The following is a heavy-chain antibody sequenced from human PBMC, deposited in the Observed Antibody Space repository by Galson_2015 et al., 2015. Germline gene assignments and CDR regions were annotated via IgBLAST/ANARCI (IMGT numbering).Heavy chain of an antibody. Sequence: SLRLSCAASGFTFSIYSMNWVRQAPGKALEWVSAISGGGTSTYYADSVKGRFTISRDNSKNTLYLQTNSLRAGDTAVYYCAKQAVQGVTITNIDYWGQGTLVTVSS. CDR1: GFTFSIYS. CDR2: ISGGGTST. CDR3: AKQAVQGVTITNIDY. J-gene: IGHJ4*02. V-gene: IGHV3-23*01. D-gene: IGHD3-10*01.